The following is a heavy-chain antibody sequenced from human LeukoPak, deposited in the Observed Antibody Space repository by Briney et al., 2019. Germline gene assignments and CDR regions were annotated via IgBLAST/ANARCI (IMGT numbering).Heavy chain of an antibody. D-gene: IGHD2-21*01. V-gene: IGHV1-46*01. CDR1: GYTFTSYY. J-gene: IGHJ4*02. Sequence: ASVKVSCKASGYTFTSYYMHWVRQAPGQGLEWMGIINPSGGSTSYAQKFQGRVTMTRNTSIRTAYMELSSLRSEDTAVYYCARGGGYFSVDYWGQGTLVTVSS. CDR3: ARGGGYFSVDY. CDR2: INPSGGST.